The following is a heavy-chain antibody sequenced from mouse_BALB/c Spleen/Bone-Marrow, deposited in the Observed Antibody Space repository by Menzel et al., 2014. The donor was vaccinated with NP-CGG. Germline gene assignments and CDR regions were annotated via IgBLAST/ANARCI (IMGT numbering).Heavy chain of an antibody. CDR2: IDPSDSYT. Sequence: QVQLQQSGAELVKPGASVKMSCKASDYTFTSYWMHWVKQRPGQGLEWIGVIDPSDSYTSYNQKFKSKATLTVDKSSSTAYMQLSSLTSEDSAVYYCTRYGNYYFDYWGQGTTLTVSS. CDR1: DYTFTSYW. D-gene: IGHD2-1*01. CDR3: TRYGNYYFDY. V-gene: IGHV1-69*02. J-gene: IGHJ2*01.